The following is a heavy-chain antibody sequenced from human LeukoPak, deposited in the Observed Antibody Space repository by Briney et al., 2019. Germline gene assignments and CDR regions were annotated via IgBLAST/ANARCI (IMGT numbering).Heavy chain of an antibody. CDR1: GFTFSSYA. CDR2: ISYDGSNK. V-gene: IGHV3-30-3*01. Sequence: PGGSLRLSCAASGFTFSSYAMHWVRQAPGKGLEWVAVISYDGSNKYYADSVKGRFTISRDNSKNTLYLQMNSLRAEDTAVYYCARDAYGSGSYYDYWGQGTLVTVSS. CDR3: ARDAYGSGSYYDY. J-gene: IGHJ4*02. D-gene: IGHD3-10*01.